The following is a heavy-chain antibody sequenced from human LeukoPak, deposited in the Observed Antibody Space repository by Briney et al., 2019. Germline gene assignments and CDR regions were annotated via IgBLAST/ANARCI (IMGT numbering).Heavy chain of an antibody. D-gene: IGHD3-3*01. J-gene: IGHJ3*02. CDR3: ARDRYYDFWSGTDAFDI. V-gene: IGHV4-4*07. CDR2: IYTSGGT. CDR1: GGSISSYY. Sequence: SETLSLTCTVSGGSISSYYWSWIRQPAGKGLEWIGRIYTSGGTNYNPSLKSRVTMSVDTSKNQFSLKLSSVTAADTAVYYCARDRYYDFWSGTDAFDIWGQGTMVTVSS.